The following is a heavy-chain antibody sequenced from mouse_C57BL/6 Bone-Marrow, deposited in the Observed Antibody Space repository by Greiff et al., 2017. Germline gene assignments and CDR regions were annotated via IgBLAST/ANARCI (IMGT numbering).Heavy chain of an antibody. Sequence: VQLQQSGAELVRPGASVKLSCTASGFNIKDYYMHWVKQRTEQGLEWIGRLDPEDGETKSAPKFQGKATITADTSSNTAYLQLSSLTSEDTAVYYCARSYDYDRGYYARDYWGQGTSVTVSS. D-gene: IGHD2-4*01. CDR1: GFNIKDYY. CDR3: ARSYDYDRGYYARDY. J-gene: IGHJ4*01. V-gene: IGHV14-2*01. CDR2: LDPEDGET.